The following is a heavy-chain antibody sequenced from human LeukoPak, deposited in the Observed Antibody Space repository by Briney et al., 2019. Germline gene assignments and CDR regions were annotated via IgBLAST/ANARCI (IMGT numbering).Heavy chain of an antibody. D-gene: IGHD2-2*01. CDR2: ISGGGAGT. CDR3: ARLPAAINGYFDP. CDR1: RFTFSSYA. Sequence: GGSLRLSCAASRFTFSSYAMRWVRQAPGKGLEWVSAISGGGAGTYYADSVKGRFTISRDNSKNTLYLQMYSLRAEDTAVHYCARLPAAINGYFDPWGQGTLVTVSS. V-gene: IGHV3-23*01. J-gene: IGHJ5*02.